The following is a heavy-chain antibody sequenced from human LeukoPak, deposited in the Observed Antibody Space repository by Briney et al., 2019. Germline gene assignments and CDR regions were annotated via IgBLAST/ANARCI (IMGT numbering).Heavy chain of an antibody. V-gene: IGHV3-30*19. CDR2: TSYDETNK. CDR1: GFTLSTSG. J-gene: IGHJ4*02. Sequence: GGSLRLSCATSGFTLSTSGMHWVRQAPGKGLEWVALTSYDETNKQYADSVKGRFTISRDNSKNTLYLQMNNLRVEDTAVYYCARDLPPLDYWGQGTLVTVSS. CDR3: ARDLPPLDY.